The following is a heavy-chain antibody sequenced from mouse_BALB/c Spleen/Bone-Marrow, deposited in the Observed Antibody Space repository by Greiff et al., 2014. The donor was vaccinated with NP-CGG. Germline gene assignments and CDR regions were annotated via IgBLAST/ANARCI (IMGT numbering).Heavy chain of an antibody. D-gene: IGHD1-2*01. J-gene: IGHJ2*01. CDR2: IYPGSGST. Sequence: KQSGSELVRPGASVKLSCKASGYTFTSYWMHWVKQRHGQGLEWIGNIYPGSGSTNYDEKFKSRRTLTVDTSSSTAYMHLSSLTSEDSAVYYCTRGGTTAFDYWGQGTTLTVSS. V-gene: IGHV1S22*01. CDR3: TRGGTTAFDY. CDR1: GYTFTSYW.